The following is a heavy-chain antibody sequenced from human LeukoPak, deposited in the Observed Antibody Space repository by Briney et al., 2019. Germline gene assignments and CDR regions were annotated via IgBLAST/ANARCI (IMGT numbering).Heavy chain of an antibody. CDR3: ATARGGY. CDR2: TSISGGST. Sequence: PGGSLRLSCAASAFTFSSYAMSWVRQAPGKGLEWVSGTSISGGSTYYADSVKGRFTISRENSKNTLSLQMTSLRAEDTAVYYCATARGGYWGQGTLVTVSS. V-gene: IGHV3-23*01. CDR1: AFTFSSYA. D-gene: IGHD2-15*01. J-gene: IGHJ4*02.